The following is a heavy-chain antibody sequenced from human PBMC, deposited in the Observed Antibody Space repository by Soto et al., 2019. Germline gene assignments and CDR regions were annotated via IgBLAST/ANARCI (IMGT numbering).Heavy chain of an antibody. CDR2: IGGTSGST. J-gene: IGHJ2*01. V-gene: IGHV3-23*01. CDR3: AKMRGEGFSDL. CDR1: GFIFSNFV. Sequence: EVQLLESGGGLVQPGGSLRLSCAASGFIFSNFVMGWVRRAPGKGLEWVSAIGGTSGSTYYADSVKGRFTISRDNSKDTVFLQMNSLGAEDTALYYCAKMRGEGFSDLWRRGTLFTVSS. D-gene: IGHD3-10*01.